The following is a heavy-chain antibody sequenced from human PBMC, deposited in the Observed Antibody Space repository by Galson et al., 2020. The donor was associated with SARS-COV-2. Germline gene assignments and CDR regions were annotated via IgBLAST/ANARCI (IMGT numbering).Heavy chain of an antibody. CDR3: ARSYDDFATWFDP. J-gene: IGHJ5*02. V-gene: IGHV1-8*01. Sequence: ASVQVSCKASRYTFTNYEINWVRQAPGQGLEWMGWMNPNSGNTGYAQKFQGRVTMTRTTSISTAYMELNSLTSEDTAVYYCARSYDDFATWFDPWGQGTLVTVSS. D-gene: IGHD4-17*01. CDR1: RYTFTNYE. CDR2: MNPNSGNT.